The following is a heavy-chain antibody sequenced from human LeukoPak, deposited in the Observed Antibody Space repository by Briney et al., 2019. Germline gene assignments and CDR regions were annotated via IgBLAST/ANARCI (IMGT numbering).Heavy chain of an antibody. CDR2: IYNSGIT. CDR1: GGSVSSGSYY. V-gene: IGHV4-61*01. CDR3: ARSVPSLDYLFDS. Sequence: KPSETLSLTCTVSGGSVSSGSYYWSWIRQLPGKGLEWIGYIYNSGITNYNPSLKSRVTVSVDTSKNQFSLRLTSVTAADTAVYYCARSVPSLDYLFDSWGHGTLVTVSS. J-gene: IGHJ5*01. D-gene: IGHD4-11*01.